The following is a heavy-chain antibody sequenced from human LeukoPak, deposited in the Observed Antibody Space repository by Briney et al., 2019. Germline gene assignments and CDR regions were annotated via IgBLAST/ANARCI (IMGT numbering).Heavy chain of an antibody. CDR1: GGSFSGYY. J-gene: IGHJ1*01. CDR2: MNHSGST. D-gene: IGHD2-15*01. V-gene: IGHV4-34*01. CDR3: ARARYCSGGSCFEYFQH. Sequence: SETLSLTCAVYGGSFSGYYWSWIRQPPGKGLEWIGEMNHSGSTNYNPSLKSRVTISVDTSKNQFSLKLSSVTAADTAVYYCARARYCSGGSCFEYFQHWGQGTLVTVSS.